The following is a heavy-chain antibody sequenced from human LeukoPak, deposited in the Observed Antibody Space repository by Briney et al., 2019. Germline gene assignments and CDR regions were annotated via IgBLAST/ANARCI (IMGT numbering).Heavy chain of an antibody. Sequence: SETLSLTCTVSGGSIITRSYYWGWIRRPPGEGLEWLGTISDTGSTYYNPSLKSRVTMSVDTSKKQFSLRLSSVTAADTAIYYCARTTVTFQPIVYFDYWGQGTLVTVSS. CDR3: ARTTVTFQPIVYFDY. CDR2: ISDTGST. J-gene: IGHJ4*02. CDR1: GGSIITRSYY. D-gene: IGHD4-17*01. V-gene: IGHV4-39*01.